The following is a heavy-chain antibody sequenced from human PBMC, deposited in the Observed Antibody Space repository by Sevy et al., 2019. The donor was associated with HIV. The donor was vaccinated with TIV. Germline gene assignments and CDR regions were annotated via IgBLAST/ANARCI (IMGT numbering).Heavy chain of an antibody. Sequence: SETLSLTCTVSGGSISSYYWNWIRQSPGKGLERIGYIYYTGSTNYNPSLKSRVTIAVDTSKNQFSLKLTSVTAADTAVYYCPRELISGRYYGMDVWGQGTTVTVSS. CDR3: PRELISGRYYGMDV. D-gene: IGHD6-19*01. CDR2: IYYTGST. V-gene: IGHV4-59*01. CDR1: GGSISSYY. J-gene: IGHJ6*02.